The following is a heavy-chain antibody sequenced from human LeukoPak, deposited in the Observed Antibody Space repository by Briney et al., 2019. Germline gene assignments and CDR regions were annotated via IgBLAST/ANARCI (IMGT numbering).Heavy chain of an antibody. CDR2: IYYSGST. Sequence: SETLSLTCTVSGYSISSGYYWSWIRQPPGKGLEWIGYIYYSGSTNYNPSLKSRVTISVDTSKNQFSLKLTSVTAADTAVYYCARTTEGGYSYGSFYYYMDVWGKGATVTISS. CDR3: ARTTEGGYSYGSFYYYMDV. J-gene: IGHJ6*03. CDR1: GYSISSGYY. D-gene: IGHD5-18*01. V-gene: IGHV4-61*01.